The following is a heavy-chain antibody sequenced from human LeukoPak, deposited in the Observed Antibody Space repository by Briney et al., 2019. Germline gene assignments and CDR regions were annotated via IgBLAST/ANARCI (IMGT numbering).Heavy chain of an antibody. J-gene: IGHJ3*02. D-gene: IGHD6-6*01. CDR2: SFHDGIT. V-gene: IGHV4-4*02. CDR3: ARHVRIAARVHDAFDI. CDR1: GGSISSSNW. Sequence: SETLSLTCAVSGGSISSSNWWSWVRQSPGKGLEFIGESFHDGITNYNPSLKSRVTISVDTSKNQFSLKLSSVTAADTAVYYCARHVRIAARVHDAFDIWGQGTMVTVSS.